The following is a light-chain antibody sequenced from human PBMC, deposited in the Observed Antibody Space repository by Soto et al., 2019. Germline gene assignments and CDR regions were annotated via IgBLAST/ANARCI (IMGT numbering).Light chain of an antibody. CDR3: SSYTSSSTLI. CDR2: DVS. CDR1: SSDIGDYNY. Sequence: QSVLTQPASVSGSPGQSIAISCTGTSSDIGDYNYVSWYQQHPGKAPKLMIYDVSYRPSGVSNRFSGSKSGSTASLTISGLRPEDEADYYCSSYTSSSTLIFGGGTKLTVL. V-gene: IGLV2-14*01. J-gene: IGLJ2*01.